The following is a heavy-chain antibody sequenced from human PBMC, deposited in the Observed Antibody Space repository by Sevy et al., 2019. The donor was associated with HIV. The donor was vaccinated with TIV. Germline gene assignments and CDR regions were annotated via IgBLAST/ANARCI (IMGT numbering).Heavy chain of an antibody. D-gene: IGHD3-22*01. V-gene: IGHV3-33*06. J-gene: IGHJ4*02. CDR1: GFTFSSYG. CDR2: IWYDGSNK. CDR3: AKSQSYYDSSGYYLDY. Sequence: GESLKISCAASGFTFSSYGMHWVRQAPGKGLEWVAVIWYDGSNKYYADSVKGRFTISRDNSKNTLYLQMNSLRAEDTAVYYCAKSQSYYDSSGYYLDYWGQGTLVTVSS.